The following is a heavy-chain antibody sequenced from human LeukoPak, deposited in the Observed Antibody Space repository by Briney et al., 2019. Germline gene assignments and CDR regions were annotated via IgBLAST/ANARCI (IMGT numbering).Heavy chain of an antibody. D-gene: IGHD3-9*01. Sequence: RGESLKISCKGSGYSFSNYWIGWVRQMPGKGLEWMGIIYPGDSDTRYSPSFQGQVTISADKSISTAYLQWSSLKASDTAMYYCARHYDILTGYYRMPEKWFDYWGQGTLVTVSS. CDR2: IYPGDSDT. V-gene: IGHV5-51*01. CDR3: ARHYDILTGYYRMPEKWFDY. J-gene: IGHJ4*02. CDR1: GYSFSNYW.